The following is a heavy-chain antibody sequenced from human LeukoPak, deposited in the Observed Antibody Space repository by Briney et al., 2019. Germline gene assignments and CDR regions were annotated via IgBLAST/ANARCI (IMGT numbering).Heavy chain of an antibody. D-gene: IGHD6-13*01. CDR2: IIPILGIA. V-gene: IGHV1-69*04. CDR1: GGTFSSYA. CDR3: ATRGTSSLIDY. Sequence: SVKVSCKASGGTFSSYAISWVRQAPGQGLEWMGRIIPILGIANYAQKFQGRVTITADKSTSTAYMELSSLRSEDTAVYYCATRGTSSLIDYWGQGTLVTVSS. J-gene: IGHJ4*02.